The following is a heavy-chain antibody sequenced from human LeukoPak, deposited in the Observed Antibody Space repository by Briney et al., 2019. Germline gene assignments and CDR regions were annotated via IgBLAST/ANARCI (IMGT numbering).Heavy chain of an antibody. CDR3: ARGLWGLDY. D-gene: IGHD3-10*01. V-gene: IGHV3-7*04. CDR2: IKEDGSEK. CDR1: GFTFSSYW. J-gene: IGHJ4*02. Sequence: QPGGSLRLSCAASGFTFSSYWMSWVRQAPGKGLEWVANIKEDGSEKDYVDSVKGRFTISRDNAKNSLCLQMNSLRAEDTAVYYCARGLWGLDYWGQGTLVTVSS.